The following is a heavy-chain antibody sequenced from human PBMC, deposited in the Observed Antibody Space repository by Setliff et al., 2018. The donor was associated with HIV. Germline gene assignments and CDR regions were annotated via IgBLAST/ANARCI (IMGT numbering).Heavy chain of an antibody. D-gene: IGHD3-10*01. CDR2: INPNSGGA. CDR1: GYIFTGSY. J-gene: IGHJ4*02. CDR3: ARVGRGPYYFFDF. V-gene: IGHV1-2*02. Sequence: ASVKVSCKASGYIFTGSYIQWVRQAPGQGLEWMGWINPNSGGANYAQKFKWKVMTTMETSIDTAYLEVRSLTSDDTAVYYCARVGRGPYYFFDFWGQGTQVTVSS.